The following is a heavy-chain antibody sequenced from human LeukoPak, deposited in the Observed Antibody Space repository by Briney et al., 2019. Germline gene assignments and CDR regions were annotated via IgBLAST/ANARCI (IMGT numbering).Heavy chain of an antibody. CDR1: GFTFSSYS. J-gene: IGHJ4*02. V-gene: IGHV3-21*01. CDR3: ASDPPYYYDNSGYYGYFDS. CDR2: ISSSSSYI. Sequence: PGGSLRLSCAASGFTFSSYSMNWVRQAPGKGLEWVSSISSSSSYIYYADSVKGRFTISRDNTKNSLFLQMNSLRAEDTAVYYCASDPPYYYDNSGYYGYFDSWGQGTLVTVSS. D-gene: IGHD3-22*01.